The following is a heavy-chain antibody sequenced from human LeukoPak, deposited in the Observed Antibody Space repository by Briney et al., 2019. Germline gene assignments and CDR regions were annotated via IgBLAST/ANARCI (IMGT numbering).Heavy chain of an antibody. CDR3: AYDDFWSGFDY. Sequence: SQTLSLTCTVSGGSISSGSYYWSWIRQPAGKGLEWIGRIYTSGSTNYNPSLKSRVTISVDTSKYQFSLKLSSVTAADTAVYYCAYDDFWSGFDYWGQGTLVTVSS. J-gene: IGHJ4*02. CDR2: IYTSGST. D-gene: IGHD3-3*01. CDR1: GGSISSGSYY. V-gene: IGHV4-61*02.